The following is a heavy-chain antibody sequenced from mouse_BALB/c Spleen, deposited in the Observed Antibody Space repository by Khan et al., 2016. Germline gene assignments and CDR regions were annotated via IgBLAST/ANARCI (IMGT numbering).Heavy chain of an antibody. V-gene: IGHV9-2-1*01. CDR1: GYTFTDYS. CDR3: ASFDSSYLFAS. D-gene: IGHD1-1*01. Sequence: QIQLVQSGPELKKPGETVKISCKASGYTFTDYSMHWVKQAPGKGLKWMGWINTETGEQTYADDLKGRFAFYLETSDSTAYLQINNHKNEDTATYFYASFDSSYLFASWGHGPLVTVSS. J-gene: IGHJ3*01. CDR2: INTETGEQ.